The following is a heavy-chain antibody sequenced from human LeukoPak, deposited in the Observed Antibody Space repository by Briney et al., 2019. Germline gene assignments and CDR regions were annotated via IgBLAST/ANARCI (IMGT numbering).Heavy chain of an antibody. CDR1: GFTFSSYG. Sequence: LGGSLRLSCAASGFTFSSYGMHWVRQAPGKGLEWVAFIRYDGSNKYYADSVKGRFTISRDNSKNTLYLQMNSLRAEDTAAYYCAKDRGYCGGDCWGYYFDYWGQGTLVTVSS. J-gene: IGHJ4*02. D-gene: IGHD2-21*02. V-gene: IGHV3-30*02. CDR3: AKDRGYCGGDCWGYYFDY. CDR2: IRYDGSNK.